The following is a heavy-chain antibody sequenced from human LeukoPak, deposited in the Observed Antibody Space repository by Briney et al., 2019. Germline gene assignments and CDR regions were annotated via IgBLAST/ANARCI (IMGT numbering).Heavy chain of an antibody. V-gene: IGHV3-21*01. CDR3: ARRPNPYYYDSSGYYEFWDY. Sequence: GGSLRLSCAASGFTFSSYSMNWVRQAPGKGLEWVSSISSSSSYIYYADSVKGRSTISRDNAKNSLYLQMNSLRAEDTAVYYCARRPNPYYYDSSGYYEFWDYWGQGTLVTVSS. D-gene: IGHD3-22*01. CDR2: ISSSSSYI. J-gene: IGHJ4*02. CDR1: GFTFSSYS.